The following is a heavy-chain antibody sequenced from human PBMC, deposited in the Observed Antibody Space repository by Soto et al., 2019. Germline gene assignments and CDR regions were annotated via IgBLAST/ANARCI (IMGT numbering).Heavy chain of an antibody. CDR1: GGSFSGYY. CDR3: ARGRRASSSWYSLLDVRVTNWFDP. D-gene: IGHD6-13*01. CDR2: INHSGST. V-gene: IGHV4-34*01. Sequence: SETLSLTCAVYGGSFSGYYWSWIRQPPGKGLEWIGEINHSGSTNYNPSLKSRVTISVDTSKNQFSLKLSSVTAADTAVYYCARGRRASSSWYSLLDVRVTNWFDPWGQGTLVT. J-gene: IGHJ5*02.